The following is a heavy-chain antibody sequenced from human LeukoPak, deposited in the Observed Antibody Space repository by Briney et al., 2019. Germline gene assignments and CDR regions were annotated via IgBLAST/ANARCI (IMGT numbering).Heavy chain of an antibody. CDR1: GGSFSGYY. J-gene: IGHJ3*02. CDR3: ARAYYYDSSGYFAFDI. V-gene: IGHV4-34*01. Sequence: PSETLSLTCAVYGGSFSGYYWSWIRQPPGKGLEWIGEINHSGSTNYNPSLKSRVTISVDTSKNQFSLKLSSVTAADTAVYYCARAYYYDSSGYFAFDIWGQGTMVTVSS. CDR2: INHSGST. D-gene: IGHD3-22*01.